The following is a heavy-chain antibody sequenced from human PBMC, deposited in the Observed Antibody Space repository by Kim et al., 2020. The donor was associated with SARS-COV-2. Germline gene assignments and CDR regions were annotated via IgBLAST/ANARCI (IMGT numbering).Heavy chain of an antibody. Sequence: SETLSLTCTVSGGSISSSSYYWGWIRQPPGKGLEWIGSIYYSGSTYYNPSLKSRVTISVDTSKNQFSLKLSSVTAADTAVYYCARRQIAVAGTIDYWGQG. J-gene: IGHJ4*02. V-gene: IGHV4-39*01. CDR3: ARRQIAVAGTIDY. CDR1: GGSISSSSYY. D-gene: IGHD6-19*01. CDR2: IYYSGST.